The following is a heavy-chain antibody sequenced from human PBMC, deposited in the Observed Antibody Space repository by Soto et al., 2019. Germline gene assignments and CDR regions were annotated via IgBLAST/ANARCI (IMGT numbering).Heavy chain of an antibody. CDR2: VYYTGST. V-gene: IGHV4-61*01. CDR1: GGSVSNSSHY. CDR3: ARGDGFWSGYSYLNY. J-gene: IGHJ4*02. Sequence: SETLYLTCTVSGGSVSNSSHYWTWIRQPPGKGLEWIGYVYYTGSTNYNPSLHSRVTISVDTSKNQFSLTLSSVNAADTAVYYCARGDGFWSGYSYLNYWGQGTPVTVSS. D-gene: IGHD3-3*01.